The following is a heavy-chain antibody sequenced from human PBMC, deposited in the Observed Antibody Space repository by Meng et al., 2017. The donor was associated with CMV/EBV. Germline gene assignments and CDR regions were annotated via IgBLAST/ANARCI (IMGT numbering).Heavy chain of an antibody. CDR3: ARGATTLVVIAQGPFDP. V-gene: IGHV4-4*02. CDR1: GSIISSTW. D-gene: IGHD2-21*01. CDR2: IYHSGST. Sequence: GSIISSTWSSWVRQPPGKGLEWVGEIYHSGSTNYNPSLKSRVTISVDKSKNQYSLKLSSVTAADTAVYYCARGATTLVVIAQGPFDPWGQGTLVTVSS. J-gene: IGHJ5*02.